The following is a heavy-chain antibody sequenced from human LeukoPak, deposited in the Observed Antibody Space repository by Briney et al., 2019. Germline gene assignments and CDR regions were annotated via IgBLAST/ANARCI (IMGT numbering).Heavy chain of an antibody. J-gene: IGHJ5*02. D-gene: IGHD5-18*01. CDR2: INHSGST. Sequence: SETLSLTCAVYGGSFSGYYWTWIRQPPGKGLEWIGEINHSGSTNYNPSLKSRVTISVDTSKNQSSLKLSSVTAADTAVYYCARVFGVQLWLNWFDPWGQGTLVTVSS. CDR3: ARVFGVQLWLNWFDP. V-gene: IGHV4-34*01. CDR1: GGSFSGYY.